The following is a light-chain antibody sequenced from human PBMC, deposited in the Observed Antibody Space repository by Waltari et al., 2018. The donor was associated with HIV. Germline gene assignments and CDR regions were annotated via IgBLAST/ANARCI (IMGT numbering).Light chain of an antibody. J-gene: IGLJ2*01. Sequence: QSALTQTASVSASPGQSITISCTGINNAIGADKSVSWYQQHPGKVPKLLLYDFTNRPAGVSGPFSGSMSVNTAYLTISWLQPDDEADYFCGSSTNSNIVLFCGGTKLTVL. CDR3: GSSTNSNIVL. CDR2: DFT. V-gene: IGLV2-14*03. CDR1: NNAIGADKS.